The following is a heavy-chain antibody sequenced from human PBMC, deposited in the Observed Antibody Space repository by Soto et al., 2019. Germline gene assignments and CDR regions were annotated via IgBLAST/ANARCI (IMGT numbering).Heavy chain of an antibody. J-gene: IGHJ4*02. CDR3: AKDGGPPNCGGDCYSNFFDY. CDR2: ISYDGSNK. CDR1: GFTFSSYG. V-gene: IGHV3-30*18. D-gene: IGHD2-21*02. Sequence: RRLSFAASGFTFSSYGMHWVRQAPGKGLEWVAVISYDGSNKYYADSVKGRFTISRDNSKNTLYLQMNSLRAEDTAVYYCAKDGGPPNCGGDCYSNFFDYSGLVSLVPLSS.